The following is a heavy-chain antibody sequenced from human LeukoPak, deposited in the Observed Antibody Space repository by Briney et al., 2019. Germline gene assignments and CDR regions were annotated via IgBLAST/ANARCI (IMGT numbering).Heavy chain of an antibody. CDR2: INIDGSST. CDR3: ARSAGVAAAAY. Sequence: GGSLRLSCEASGFIFSTYWMHWVRQAPGKGLVWVSRINIDGSSTTYADSVKGRFTISRDNAKNTVYLQMNSLRAEDTAEYYCARSAGVAAAAYWGQGILATVP. CDR1: GFIFSTYW. J-gene: IGHJ4*02. D-gene: IGHD6-13*01. V-gene: IGHV3-74*01.